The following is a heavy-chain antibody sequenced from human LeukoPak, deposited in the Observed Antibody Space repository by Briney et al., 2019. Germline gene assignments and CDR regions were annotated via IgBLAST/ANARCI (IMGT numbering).Heavy chain of an antibody. Sequence: SETLSLTCAVYGGSFSGYYWSWIRQPPGKGLEWIGEINHSGSTNYNPSLKSRVTISVDTSKNQFSLKLSSVTAADTAVYYCATIAVAGTVDYRGQGTLVTVSS. CDR1: GGSFSGYY. V-gene: IGHV4-34*01. CDR3: ATIAVAGTVDY. J-gene: IGHJ4*02. CDR2: INHSGST. D-gene: IGHD6-19*01.